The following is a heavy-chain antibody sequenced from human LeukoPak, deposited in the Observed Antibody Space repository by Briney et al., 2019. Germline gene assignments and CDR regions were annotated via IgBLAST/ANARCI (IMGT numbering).Heavy chain of an antibody. V-gene: IGHV3-30*18. J-gene: IGHJ6*02. CDR1: GFTFRSYG. CDR2: ISYDGSNK. D-gene: IGHD3-22*01. CDR3: AKPYYYDSSGSYNYYGMDV. Sequence: GGSLRPSCAASGFTFRSYGMHWVRQAPGKGLEWVAVISYDGSNKYYADSVKGRFSISRDNSKNTLYLEMNSLRAEDTAVYYCAKPYYYDSSGSYNYYGMDVWGQGTTVTVSS.